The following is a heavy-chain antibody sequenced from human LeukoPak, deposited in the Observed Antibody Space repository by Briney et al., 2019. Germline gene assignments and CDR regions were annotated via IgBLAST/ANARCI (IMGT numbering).Heavy chain of an antibody. D-gene: IGHD3-9*01. CDR1: GGTFSSYA. Sequence: AASVKVSCEASGGTFSSYAISWVRQAPGQGLEWMGGIIPIFGTANYAQKFQGRATITADKSTSTAYMELSSLRSENTAVYYCARDGLYDTPPVWGKGTTVTVSS. CDR2: IIPIFGTA. J-gene: IGHJ6*04. CDR3: ARDGLYDTPPV. V-gene: IGHV1-69*06.